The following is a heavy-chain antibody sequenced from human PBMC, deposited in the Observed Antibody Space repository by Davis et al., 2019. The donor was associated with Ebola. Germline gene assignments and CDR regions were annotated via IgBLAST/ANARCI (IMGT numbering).Heavy chain of an antibody. D-gene: IGHD3-3*01. Sequence: ASVKVSCKASGYTFTSYGISWVRQAPGQGLEWMGWISAYNGNTNYAQKLQGRVTMTTDTSTSTAYMELRSLRSDDTAVYYCARGGSLEWTLYYYYMDVWGKGTTVTVSS. V-gene: IGHV1-18*04. CDR3: ARGGSLEWTLYYYYMDV. CDR2: ISAYNGNT. J-gene: IGHJ6*03. CDR1: GYTFTSYG.